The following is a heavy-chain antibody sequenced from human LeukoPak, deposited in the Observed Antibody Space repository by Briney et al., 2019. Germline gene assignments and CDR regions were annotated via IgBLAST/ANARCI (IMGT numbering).Heavy chain of an antibody. CDR3: ARGMYSSGWYGSFDY. J-gene: IGHJ4*02. CDR1: GYTFTGYY. CDR2: INPHSGGT. V-gene: IGHV1-2*02. Sequence: ASVKVSCKASGYTFTGYYIHWVRQAPGQGLEWMGWINPHSGGTNYGQKFKGRVTMTRDTYISTAYMKVSRLTSDDTAVYYCARGMYSSGWYGSFDYWGQGTLVTVSS. D-gene: IGHD6-19*01.